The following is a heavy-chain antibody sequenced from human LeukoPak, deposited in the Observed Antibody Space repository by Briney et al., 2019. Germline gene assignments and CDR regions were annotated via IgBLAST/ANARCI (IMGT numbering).Heavy chain of an antibody. V-gene: IGHV3-23*01. CDR3: AKDEDYYGSGSYYTYNWFDP. J-gene: IGHJ5*02. D-gene: IGHD3-10*01. CDR1: GFTFSSYA. Sequence: GGSLRLSCAASGFTFSSYAMSWVRQAPGKGLEWVSAISGSGGSTYYADSVKGRFTISRDNSKNTLYLQMNSLRAEDTAVYYCAKDEDYYGSGSYYTYNWFDPWGQGTLVIVSS. CDR2: ISGSGGST.